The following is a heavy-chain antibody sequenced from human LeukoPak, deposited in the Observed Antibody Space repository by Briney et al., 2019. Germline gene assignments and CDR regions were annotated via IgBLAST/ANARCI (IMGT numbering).Heavy chain of an antibody. CDR3: ARKGFGSITVPGTFDY. J-gene: IGHJ4*02. Sequence: GGSLRLSCAASGFTFSNFGMHWVRQAPGKGVEGVAFIRYEGSNKYYVDCVKGRFTISRDNSKNTLSLQMNSLRPEDTAVYYCARKGFGSITVPGTFDYWGQGILVTVSS. D-gene: IGHD6-19*01. CDR2: IRYEGSNK. V-gene: IGHV3-30*02. CDR1: GFTFSNFG.